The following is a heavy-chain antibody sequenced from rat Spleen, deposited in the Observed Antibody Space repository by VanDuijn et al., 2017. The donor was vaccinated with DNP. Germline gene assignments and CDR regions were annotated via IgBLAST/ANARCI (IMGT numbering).Heavy chain of an antibody. V-gene: IGHV5-58*01. Sequence: EVQLVESGGDLVQPGRSLKLSCVASGFTFSSYWMYWIRQAPGKGLEWVASINPDGGSTYCPDSVKGRFTISRDNAENTGYLQMNSLRSEDTATYYCAKVPSYVSWGAMAAWGQGTSVTVAS. D-gene: IGHD1-6*01. CDR3: AKVPSYVSWGAMAA. CDR1: GFTFSSYW. CDR2: INPDGGST. J-gene: IGHJ4*01.